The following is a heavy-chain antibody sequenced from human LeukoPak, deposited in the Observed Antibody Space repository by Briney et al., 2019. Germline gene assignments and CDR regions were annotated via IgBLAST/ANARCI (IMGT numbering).Heavy chain of an antibody. D-gene: IGHD5-18*01. CDR2: IYTSGST. CDR1: GGSISSYY. Sequence: SETLSLTCTVSGGSISSYYWSWIRQPAGKGLEWIGRIYTSGSTNYNPSLKSRVTMSVDTSKNQFSLRLSSVTAADTAVYYCARDRRYSYGGDYYYMGVWGKGTTVTVSS. CDR3: ARDRRYSYGGDYYYMGV. V-gene: IGHV4-4*07. J-gene: IGHJ6*03.